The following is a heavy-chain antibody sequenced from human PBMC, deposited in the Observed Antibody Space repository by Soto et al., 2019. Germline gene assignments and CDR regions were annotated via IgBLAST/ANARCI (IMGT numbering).Heavy chain of an antibody. V-gene: IGHV1-3*01. CDR3: ARDFTGWPPDGVDS. CDR2: INAGNGKT. D-gene: IGHD3-16*01. J-gene: IGHJ4*02. CDR1: GYTFTYYA. Sequence: ASVKVSCKASGYTFTYYAMHWVRQAPGQRLEWMGWINAGNGKTEYSQKFQGRFTITRDTSASTAYMDLSSLRSDDTAVYYCARDFTGWPPDGVDSWGQGTLVTVSS.